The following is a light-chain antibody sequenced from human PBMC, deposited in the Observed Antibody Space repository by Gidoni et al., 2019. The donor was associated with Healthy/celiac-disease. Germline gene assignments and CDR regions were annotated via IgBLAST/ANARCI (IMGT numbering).Light chain of an antibody. J-gene: IGKJ4*01. V-gene: IGKV1-39*01. CDR3: QQSYSTS. Sequence: DIQMTQSPSSLSASVGDRVTITCRASQSISSYLNWYQQKPGKAPKLLIYAASSLQSGVPSRFSGSGSGTDFTLTISSLQPEDFATYYCQQSYSTSFXGXTKVEIK. CDR2: AAS. CDR1: QSISSY.